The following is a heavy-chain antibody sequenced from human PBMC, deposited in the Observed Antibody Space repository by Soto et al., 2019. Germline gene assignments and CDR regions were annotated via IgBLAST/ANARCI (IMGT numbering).Heavy chain of an antibody. CDR1: GYTFTSYG. CDR2: ISAYNGNT. CDR3: ARGPGYCSGGSCYLADYYYYAMDV. J-gene: IGHJ6*02. V-gene: IGHV1-18*04. Sequence: ASVKVSCKASGYTFTSYGISWVRQAPGQGLEWMGWISAYNGNTNYAQKLQGRVTMTTDTSTSTAYMELRSLRSDDTAVYYCARGPGYCSGGSCYLADYYYYAMDVWGQGTTVTVSS. D-gene: IGHD2-15*01.